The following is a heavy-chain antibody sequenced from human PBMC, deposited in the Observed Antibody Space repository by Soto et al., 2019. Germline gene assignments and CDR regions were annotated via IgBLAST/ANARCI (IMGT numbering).Heavy chain of an antibody. Sequence: QVQLQESGPGLVKPSQTLSLTCIVSGDSISRGGYFWTWIRQHPGKGLEWLGYIYDSGSAFYNPSLKTRVTMSVDTSKNQFSLNLRSVTAADTAVFSWARGILRPNHYTEVWGKGTAVAVSS. CDR3: ARGILRPNHYTEV. V-gene: IGHV4-31*03. CDR2: IYDSGSA. CDR1: GDSISRGGYF. D-gene: IGHD1-26*01. J-gene: IGHJ6*03.